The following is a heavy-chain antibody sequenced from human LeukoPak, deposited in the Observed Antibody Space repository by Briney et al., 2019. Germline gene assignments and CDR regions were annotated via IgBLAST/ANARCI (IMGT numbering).Heavy chain of an antibody. V-gene: IGHV4-39*01. CDR3: ARHSPYGSGSLSWFDP. CDR1: GGSISSSTYH. Sequence: PSETLSLTCTVSGGSISSSTYHWGWILQPPGKGLEWIGSIYYRGSTYYNPSLKSRITISVDTSKNQFSLKLSSVTAADTAVYYCARHSPYGSGSLSWFDPWGQGTLVTVSS. D-gene: IGHD3-10*01. J-gene: IGHJ5*02. CDR2: IYYRGST.